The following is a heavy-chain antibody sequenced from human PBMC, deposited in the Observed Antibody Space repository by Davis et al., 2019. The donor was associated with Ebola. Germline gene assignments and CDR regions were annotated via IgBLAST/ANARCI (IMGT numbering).Heavy chain of an antibody. CDR3: ATPAPGSTSWLYYYYGMDV. CDR1: GGTFSSYA. CDR2: IIPILGIA. Sequence: SVKVSCKASGGTFSSYAISWVRQAPGQGLEWMGRIIPILGIANYAQKFQGRVTITADKSTSTAYMELSSLRSEDTAVYYCATPAPGSTSWLYYYYGMDVWGQGTTVTVSS. J-gene: IGHJ6*02. V-gene: IGHV1-69*04. D-gene: IGHD2-2*01.